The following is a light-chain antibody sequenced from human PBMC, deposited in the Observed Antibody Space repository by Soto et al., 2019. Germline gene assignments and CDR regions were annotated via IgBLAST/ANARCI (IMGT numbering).Light chain of an antibody. Sequence: SALTQPASVSGSPGQSITISCTGSSSDVGGYNFVSWYQQHPGKAPKLLIYDVSNRPSGVSNRFSGSKSGSTASLTISGLQAEDEADYYCSSYTSSSAQWLFGGGTKLTVL. CDR3: SSYTSSSAQWL. V-gene: IGLV2-14*01. CDR2: DVS. CDR1: SSDVGGYNF. J-gene: IGLJ3*02.